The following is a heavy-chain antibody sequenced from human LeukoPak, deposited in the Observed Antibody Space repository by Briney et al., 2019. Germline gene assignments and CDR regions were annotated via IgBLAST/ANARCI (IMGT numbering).Heavy chain of an antibody. CDR2: VSTSSTTI. V-gene: IGHV3-48*01. Sequence: GGSLRLSCAGSGFTFSNYGMNWVRQAPGKGLEWVSYVSTSSTTIYYADSVKGRFTISRENAKNSLYLQMNSLRAEDTAVYYCAKDPYGTRYFDYWGQGTLVTVSS. CDR1: GFTFSNYG. J-gene: IGHJ4*02. D-gene: IGHD2-2*01. CDR3: AKDPYGTRYFDY.